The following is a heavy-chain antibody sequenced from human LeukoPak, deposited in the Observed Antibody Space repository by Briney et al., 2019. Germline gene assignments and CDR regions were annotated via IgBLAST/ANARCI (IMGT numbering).Heavy chain of an antibody. CDR1: GFTFSSYS. Sequence: GGSMRLSCAASGFTFSSYSMNWVRQAPGEGLEWVSSIISSSSYIYYADSVKGRFIISRDNAKNSLYLQMNSLRAEDTAVYYCARDPSPYPGSLVQRFDYWGQGTLVTVSS. CDR2: IISSSSYI. CDR3: ARDPSPYPGSLVQRFDY. D-gene: IGHD6-13*01. V-gene: IGHV3-21*01. J-gene: IGHJ4*02.